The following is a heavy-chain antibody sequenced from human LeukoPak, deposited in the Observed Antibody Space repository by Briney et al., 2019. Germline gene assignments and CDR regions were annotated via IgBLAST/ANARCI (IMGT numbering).Heavy chain of an antibody. CDR2: MYNSGST. J-gene: IGHJ4*02. D-gene: IGHD3-3*01. Sequence: RPSETLSLTCTVSGGSISGSYWSWIRQPPGKGLEWIAYMYNSGSTNYNPSLKSRVTISVDTSKNQFSLKLSSVTAADTAVYYCARDQPYYDFWSGYFDYWGQGTLVTVSS. CDR3: ARDQPYYDFWSGYFDY. CDR1: GGSISGSY. V-gene: IGHV4-4*08.